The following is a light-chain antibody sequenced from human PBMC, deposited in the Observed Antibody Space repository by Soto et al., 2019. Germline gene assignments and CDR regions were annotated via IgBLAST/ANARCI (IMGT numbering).Light chain of an antibody. Sequence: DIVLTQSPGTLSSSPGERATLFCRASQSVTDNYLAWYQHKPGQPPRLLIYAASSRATGIPDRFSGSGSGTDFTLTISRLEPEDFAVYYCQQYGNSRVFGPGPKWIS. V-gene: IGKV3-20*01. CDR3: QQYGNSRV. J-gene: IGKJ3*01. CDR2: AAS. CDR1: QSVTDNY.